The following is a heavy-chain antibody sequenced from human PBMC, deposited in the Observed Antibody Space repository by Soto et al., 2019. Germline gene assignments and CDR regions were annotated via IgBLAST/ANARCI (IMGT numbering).Heavy chain of an antibody. CDR2: ISVSVGST. J-gene: IGHJ4*02. Sequence: EVQLLESGGGLVQPGGSLRLSCAASGFTFSSYAMSWVRQAPGKGLDWVSAISVSVGSTYYADSVKGRFTISRDNSKSTRYLQMNSLTAEDTAVYYCAKVERAVAGIIDWGQGTLVTVSS. CDR1: GFTFSSYA. CDR3: AKVERAVAGIID. D-gene: IGHD6-19*01. V-gene: IGHV3-23*01.